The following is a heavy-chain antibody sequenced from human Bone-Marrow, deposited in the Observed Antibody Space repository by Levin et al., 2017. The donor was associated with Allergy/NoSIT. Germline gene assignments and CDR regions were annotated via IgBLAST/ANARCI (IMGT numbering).Heavy chain of an antibody. CDR2: IYYSGST. CDR3: VRSGWGNWFDP. Sequence: SQTLSLTCTVSGGSISSYYWSWIRQPPGKGLEWIGYIYYSGSTNYNPSLKSRVTISVDTSKNQFSLKLSSVTAADTAVYYCVRSGWGNWFDPWGQGTLVTVSS. J-gene: IGHJ5*02. CDR1: GGSISSYY. V-gene: IGHV4-59*01. D-gene: IGHD6-19*01.